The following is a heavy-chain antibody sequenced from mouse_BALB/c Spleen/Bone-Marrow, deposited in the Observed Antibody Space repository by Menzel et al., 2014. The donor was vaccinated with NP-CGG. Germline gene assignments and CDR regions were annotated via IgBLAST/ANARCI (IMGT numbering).Heavy chain of an antibody. J-gene: IGHJ4*01. CDR2: INPYNDGT. V-gene: IGHV1-14*01. CDR1: GYTFTSYV. Sequence: EVQLQQSGPELVKPGASVKMSCKASGYTFTSYVMHWVKQKPGQGLEWIGYINPYNDGTKYNEKFKGKATLTSDKSSSTAYMELSSVTSEDSAVYYCARRGFDEGYYAMDYWGQGTSVTVSS. CDR3: ARRGFDEGYYAMDY.